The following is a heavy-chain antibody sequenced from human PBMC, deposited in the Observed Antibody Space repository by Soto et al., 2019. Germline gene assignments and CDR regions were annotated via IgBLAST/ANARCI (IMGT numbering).Heavy chain of an antibody. D-gene: IGHD6-19*01. CDR2: IKQDGSKK. Sequence: EVQVVESGGGWVQPGGSLRLSCAASGFTFSNYWMTWVRQAPGKGLEWVANIKQDGSKKNYVDSVEGRFTISRDNAENSLYLQMNSLRVEDTAVYYCMRDLSPWNGGVWYEAFDIWGQGTMVTVSS. CDR3: MRDLSPWNGGVWYEAFDI. V-gene: IGHV3-7*01. J-gene: IGHJ3*02. CDR1: GFTFSNYW.